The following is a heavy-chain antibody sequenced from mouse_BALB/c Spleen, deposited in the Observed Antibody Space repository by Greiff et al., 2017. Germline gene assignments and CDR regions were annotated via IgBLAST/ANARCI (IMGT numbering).Heavy chain of an antibody. D-gene: IGHD1-2*01. CDR1: GYSITSGYY. V-gene: IGHV3-6*02. J-gene: IGHJ3*01. Sequence: EVQLQESGPGLVKPSQSLSLTCSVTGYSITSGYYWNWIRQFPGNKLEWMGYISYDGSNNYNPSLKNRISITRDTSKNQFFLKLNSVTTEDTATYYCAREEEFITTARAYWGQGTLVTVSA. CDR3: AREEEFITTARAY. CDR2: ISYDGSN.